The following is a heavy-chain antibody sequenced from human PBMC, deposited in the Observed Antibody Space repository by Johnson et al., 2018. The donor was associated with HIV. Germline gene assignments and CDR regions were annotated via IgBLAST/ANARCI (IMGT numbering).Heavy chain of an antibody. CDR3: ARAGSSSDDAFDI. J-gene: IGHJ3*02. V-gene: IGHV3-66*01. D-gene: IGHD6-6*01. Sequence: MMLVESGGGLVQPGGSLRLSCAASGFTVNSNYINWVRQAPGKGLECVSGIYSGGRTYYADSVKGRFTISRDNSKNTLYLQMNSLRAEDTAVYYCARAGSSSDDAFDIWGQGTMVTVSS. CDR2: IYSGGRT. CDR1: GFTVNSNY.